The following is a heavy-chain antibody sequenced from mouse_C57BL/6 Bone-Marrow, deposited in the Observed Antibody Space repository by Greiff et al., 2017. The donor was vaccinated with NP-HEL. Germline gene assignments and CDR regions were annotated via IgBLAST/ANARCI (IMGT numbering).Heavy chain of an antibody. CDR2: IYPRDGST. CDR1: GYTFTDHT. V-gene: IGHV1-78*01. CDR3: AIRRDYYGSRAWFAY. Sequence: VQLQQSDAELVKPGASVKISCKVSGYTFTDHTIHWMKQRPEQGLEWIGYIYPRDGSTKYNEKFKGKATLTADKSSSTAYMQLNSLTSEDSAVYFCAIRRDYYGSRAWFAYWGQGTLVTVSA. J-gene: IGHJ3*01. D-gene: IGHD1-1*01.